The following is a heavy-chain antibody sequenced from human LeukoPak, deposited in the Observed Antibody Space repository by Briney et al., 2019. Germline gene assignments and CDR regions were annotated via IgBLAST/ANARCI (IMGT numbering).Heavy chain of an antibody. J-gene: IGHJ4*02. V-gene: IGHV4-39*07. CDR2: IYYSGST. D-gene: IGHD3-3*01. Sequence: SETLSLTCTVSGGSISSSIYYWGWIRQPPGKGLEWIGSIYYSGSTYYNPSLKSRVTISVDTSKNQFSLKLSSVTAADTAVYYCARAGSGYSFDYWGQGTLVTVSS. CDR1: GGSISSSIYY. CDR3: ARAGSGYSFDY.